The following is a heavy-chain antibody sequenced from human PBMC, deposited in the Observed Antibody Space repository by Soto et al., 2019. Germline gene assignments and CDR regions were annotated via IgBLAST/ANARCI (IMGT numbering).Heavy chain of an antibody. CDR1: GGTFSSYA. J-gene: IGHJ6*02. CDR2: IIPIFGTA. D-gene: IGHD1-26*01. CDR3: ARDGWELPNYYYYYGMDV. Sequence: ASVKVSCKASGGTFSSYAISWVRQAPGQGLEWMGGIIPIFGTANYAQKFQGRVTITADESTSTAYMELSSLRSEDTAVYYCARDGWELPNYYYYYGMDVWGQGTTVTVSS. V-gene: IGHV1-69*13.